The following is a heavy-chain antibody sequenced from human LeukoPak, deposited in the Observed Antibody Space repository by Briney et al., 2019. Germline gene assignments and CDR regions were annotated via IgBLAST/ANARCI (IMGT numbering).Heavy chain of an antibody. CDR1: GYTFTGYY. CDR3: ARVPPMTTVTSYGMDV. V-gene: IGHV1-2*02. D-gene: IGHD4-17*01. Sequence: ASVKVSCKAPGYTFTGYYMHWVRQAPGQGLEWMGWINPNSGGTNYAQKFQGRVTMTRDTSISTAYMELSRLRSDDTAVYYCARVPPMTTVTSYGMDVWGQGTTVTVSS. J-gene: IGHJ6*02. CDR2: INPNSGGT.